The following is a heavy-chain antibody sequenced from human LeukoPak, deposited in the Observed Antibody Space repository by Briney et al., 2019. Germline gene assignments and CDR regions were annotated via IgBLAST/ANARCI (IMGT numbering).Heavy chain of an antibody. J-gene: IGHJ4*02. Sequence: GASVKVSCKASGYTFTSYGISWVRQAPGQGLEWMGWISAYNGNTNYAQKLQGRVTMTTDTSTSTAYMELRSLRSDDTAVYYCARDSDYVWGSYRYPADYWGQGTLVTVSS. CDR1: GYTFTSYG. CDR3: ARDSDYVWGSYRYPADY. V-gene: IGHV1-18*01. D-gene: IGHD3-16*02. CDR2: ISAYNGNT.